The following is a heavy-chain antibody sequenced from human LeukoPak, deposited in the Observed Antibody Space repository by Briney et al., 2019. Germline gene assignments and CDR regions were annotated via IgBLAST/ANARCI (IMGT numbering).Heavy chain of an antibody. CDR3: ARLGVVGDVDY. Sequence: KPSETLSLTCTVSGDSISGYYWSWIRQPPGKGLECIGYIHYTGITKYNPSLKSQVTMSVDTSKNQFFLKLSSVTAADTAVYFCARLGVVGDVDYWGQGTLVTVSS. V-gene: IGHV4-59*01. CDR2: IHYTGIT. CDR1: GDSISGYY. D-gene: IGHD1-26*01. J-gene: IGHJ4*02.